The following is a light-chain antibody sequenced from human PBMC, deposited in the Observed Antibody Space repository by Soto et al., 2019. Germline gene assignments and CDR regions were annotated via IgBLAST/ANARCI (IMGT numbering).Light chain of an antibody. V-gene: IGKV4-1*01. CDR3: QQSYSIPLP. CDR2: WAS. CDR1: QSVLHTSYNKNY. Sequence: DIVMTQSPDSLAVSLGEMATINCKSSQSVLHTSYNKNYLAWYQQKPGHPPKVLIYWASTRESGVPDRFSVCGSRTDFTLTVSPLQAEDVAAYDCQQSYSIPLPFGRGTYVQIK. J-gene: IGKJ4*01.